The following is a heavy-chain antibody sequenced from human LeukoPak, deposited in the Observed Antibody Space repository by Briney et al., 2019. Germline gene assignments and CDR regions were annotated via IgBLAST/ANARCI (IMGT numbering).Heavy chain of an antibody. CDR3: ARDYDVLAAYPPTQLFDP. J-gene: IGHJ5*02. Sequence: GGSLRLSCTVSGFTVSSNSMSWVRQAPGKGLEWVSFIYSGTIHYSDSVKGRFTISRDNSKNTLYLQMNSLRAEDTAVYYCARDYDVLAAYPPTQLFDPWGQGTLVTVSS. CDR1: GFTVSSNS. V-gene: IGHV3-53*01. D-gene: IGHD3-9*01. CDR2: IYSGTI.